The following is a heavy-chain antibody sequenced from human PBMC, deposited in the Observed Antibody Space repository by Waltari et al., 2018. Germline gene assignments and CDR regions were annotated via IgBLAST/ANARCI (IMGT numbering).Heavy chain of an antibody. CDR2: IYPGDSDI. J-gene: IGHJ4*02. Sequence: EVQLVQSGAEVKKPGESLKLSCKVSGLTFTTNWIAWVRQMPGKGLEWVGMIYPGDSDIRYSPSLQGQVTISVDESINTAFLQWTSLKASDTAIYFCARQTAAVDPFDYWGQGTLVTVSS. CDR1: GLTFTTNW. V-gene: IGHV5-51*01. D-gene: IGHD2-15*01. CDR3: ARQTAAVDPFDY.